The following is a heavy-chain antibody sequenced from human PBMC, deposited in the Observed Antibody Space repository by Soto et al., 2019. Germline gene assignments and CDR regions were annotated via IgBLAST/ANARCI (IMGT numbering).Heavy chain of an antibody. J-gene: IGHJ5*02. CDR1: GFTFSSYS. D-gene: IGHD2-21*02. CDR2: VSYDGNRK. V-gene: IGHV3-30-3*01. Sequence: QVQLVQSGGGVVQPGRSLRLPCEASGFTFSSYSMNWVRQTPGKGLEWVAVVSYDGNRKYYADSVKGRFTISRDNAKNTLYLQIDNLRIQDTAVYYCARGLVVTAKGWFDLWGQGTLVTVSP. CDR3: ARGLVVTAKGWFDL.